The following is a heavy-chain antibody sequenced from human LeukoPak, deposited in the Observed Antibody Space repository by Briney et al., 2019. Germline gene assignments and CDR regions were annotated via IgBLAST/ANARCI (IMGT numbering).Heavy chain of an antibody. J-gene: IGHJ4*02. CDR1: GFTFSSYW. D-gene: IGHD6-13*01. Sequence: GGSLRLSCAASGFTFSSYWMSWVRQAPGKGLEWASSISGSGGSTYHADSVKGRFTISRDSSKNTLYLQMNSLRAEDTAIYYCARVIRAAPGKGYFDYWGQGTLVTVSS. CDR2: ISGSGGST. V-gene: IGHV3-23*01. CDR3: ARVIRAAPGKGYFDY.